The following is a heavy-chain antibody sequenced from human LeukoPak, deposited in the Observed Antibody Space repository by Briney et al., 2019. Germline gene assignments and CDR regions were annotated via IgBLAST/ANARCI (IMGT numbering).Heavy chain of an antibody. CDR1: GGSISSYY. CDR2: IYTSGST. Sequence: SETLSLTCTVSGGSISSYYGSWIRQPPGKGLEWIGYIYTSGSTNYNPSLKSRVTISVDTSKNQFSLKLSSVTAADTAVYYCARGDFWSGNPFDPWGQGTLVTVSS. CDR3: ARGDFWSGNPFDP. J-gene: IGHJ5*02. D-gene: IGHD3-3*01. V-gene: IGHV4-4*09.